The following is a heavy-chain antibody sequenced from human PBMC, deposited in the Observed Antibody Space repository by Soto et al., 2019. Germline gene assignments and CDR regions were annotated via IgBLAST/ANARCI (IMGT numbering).Heavy chain of an antibody. CDR1: GGSFSSYA. CDR3: ARGPPSRGMDV. CDR2: IIPIFGTA. V-gene: IGHV1-69*13. J-gene: IGHJ6*02. Sequence: GASVKVSSKASGGSFSSYAISWVRQAPGQGLEWMGGIIPIFGTANYAQKFQGRVTITADESTSTAYMELSSLRSEDTAVYYCARGPPSRGMDVWGQGTTVTVSS.